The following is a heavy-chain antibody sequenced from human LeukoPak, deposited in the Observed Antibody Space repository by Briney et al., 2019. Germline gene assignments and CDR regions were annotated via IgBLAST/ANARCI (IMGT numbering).Heavy chain of an antibody. Sequence: PSETLYLTCTVSGGSISSSSYYWGWIRQPPGKGLEWIGSIYYSGSTYYNPSLKSRVTISVDTSKNQFSLKLSSVTAADTAVYYCASPFMITFGGVIGLDYFPHWGQGTLVTVSS. D-gene: IGHD3-16*02. CDR1: GGSISSSSYY. CDR3: ASPFMITFGGVIGLDYFPH. V-gene: IGHV4-39*01. CDR2: IYYSGST. J-gene: IGHJ1*01.